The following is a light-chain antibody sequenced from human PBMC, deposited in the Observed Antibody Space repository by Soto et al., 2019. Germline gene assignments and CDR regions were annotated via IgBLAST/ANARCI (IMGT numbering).Light chain of an antibody. J-gene: IGKJ5*01. CDR3: QQYDKSPPIT. Sequence: EIVLTQSPGTLSLSPGERATLSCRASQSVSSNLAWYQQKPGQAPRLLIYGPSSRATGIPDRFSGSGSGTDFTLTISRLEPEDFAVYFCQQYDKSPPITFGQGTRLEI. CDR1: QSVSSN. CDR2: GPS. V-gene: IGKV3-20*01.